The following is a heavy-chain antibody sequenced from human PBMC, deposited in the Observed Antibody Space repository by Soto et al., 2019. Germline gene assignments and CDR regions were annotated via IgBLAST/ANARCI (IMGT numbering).Heavy chain of an antibody. J-gene: IGHJ6*03. D-gene: IGHD2-15*01. CDR1: GYTFTGYY. CDR2: INPNSGGT. V-gene: IGHV1-2*04. CDR3: ARDGRRLHPTNGYCSGGSCYFYYYYMDV. Sequence: ASVKVSCKASGYTFTGYYMHWVRQAPGQGLEWMGWINPNSGGTNYAQKFQGWVTMTRDTSISTAYMELSRLRSDDTAVYYCARDGRRLHPTNGYCSGGSCYFYYYYMDVWGKGTTVIVSS.